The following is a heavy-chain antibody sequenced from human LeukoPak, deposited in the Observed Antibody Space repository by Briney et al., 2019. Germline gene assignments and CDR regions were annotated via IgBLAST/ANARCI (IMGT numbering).Heavy chain of an antibody. V-gene: IGHV3-23*01. CDR1: GFTFSSYA. D-gene: IGHD3-22*01. CDR2: ISGSGGST. CDR3: AKDYYYDSSGYYFYVVDY. Sequence: GGSLRLSCAASGFTFSSYAMSWVRQAPGKGLEWVSAISGSGGSTYYADSVKGRFTISRDNSKNTLYLRMNSLRAEDTAVYYCAKDYYYDSSGYYFYVVDYWGQGTLVTVSS. J-gene: IGHJ4*02.